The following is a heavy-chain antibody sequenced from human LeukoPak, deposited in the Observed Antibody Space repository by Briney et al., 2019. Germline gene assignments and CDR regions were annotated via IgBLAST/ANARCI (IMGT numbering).Heavy chain of an antibody. V-gene: IGHV1-2*02. CDR3: ARGDGGSYLFDY. CDR2: INPDSGGT. J-gene: IGHJ4*02. D-gene: IGHD1-26*01. Sequence: ASVKVSCKTSGYTFTGYFIHWVRQAPGQGLEWMGWINPDSGGTNYAQKFQGRVTMTRDTSISTAYMELSRLRSDDTAVYYCARGDGGSYLFDYWGQGTLVTVSS. CDR1: GYTFTGYF.